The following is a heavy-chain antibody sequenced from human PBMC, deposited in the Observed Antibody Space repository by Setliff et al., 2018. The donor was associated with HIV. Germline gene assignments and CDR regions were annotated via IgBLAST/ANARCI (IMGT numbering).Heavy chain of an antibody. CDR2: ISVYNGNT. CDR3: ATQRDIVMVPGQGGFDI. D-gene: IGHD2-2*01. CDR1: TYTFSSYV. V-gene: IGHV1-18*01. J-gene: IGHJ3*02. Sequence: ASVKVSCKASTYTFSSYVINWVRQAPGQGLEWMGRISVYNGNTIYAQKLQGRVIMTTDTSTSTAYMELRSLRSDDTAIYYCATQRDIVMVPGQGGFDIWAQGTMVT.